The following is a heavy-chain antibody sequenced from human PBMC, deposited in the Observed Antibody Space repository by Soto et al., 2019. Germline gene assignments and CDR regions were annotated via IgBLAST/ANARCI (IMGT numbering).Heavy chain of an antibody. V-gene: IGHV3-21*01. J-gene: IGHJ6*02. D-gene: IGHD6-6*01. CDR3: ARDQKASWQLGGYYYYYGMDV. CDR1: GFTFSSYS. CDR2: ISSSSSYI. Sequence: GGSLRLSCAASGFTFSSYSMNWVRQAPGKGLEWVSSISSSSSYIYYADSVKGRFTISRDNAKNSLYLQMNSRRAEDTAVYYCARDQKASWQLGGYYYYYGMDVWGQGTTVTVSS.